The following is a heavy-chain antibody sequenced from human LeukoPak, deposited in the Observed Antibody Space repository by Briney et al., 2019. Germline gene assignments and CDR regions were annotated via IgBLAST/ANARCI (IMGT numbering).Heavy chain of an antibody. D-gene: IGHD5-18*01. Sequence: ASVNVSCKASGYTFTDSYVHWVRQAPGRGLEWMGIINPSGGSTTYAQKFQGRVTMTTDTSTSTAYMELRSLRSDDTAVYYCAREGAAMAPTEPMDVWGQGTTVTVSS. J-gene: IGHJ6*02. CDR2: INPSGGST. CDR1: GYTFTDSY. CDR3: AREGAAMAPTEPMDV. V-gene: IGHV1-46*01.